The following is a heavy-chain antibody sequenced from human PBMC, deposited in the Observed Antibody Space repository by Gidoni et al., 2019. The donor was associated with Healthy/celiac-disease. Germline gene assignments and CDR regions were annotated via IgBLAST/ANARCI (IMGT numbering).Heavy chain of an antibody. J-gene: IGHJ4*02. D-gene: IGHD2-15*01. V-gene: IGHV3-7*01. CDR3: ARAAGGGKVFDY. CDR1: GFTFSSYW. CDR2: IKQDGSEK. Sequence: EVQLVESGGGLVQPGGSLRLSCAASGFTFSSYWRGWVRQAPGKGLAWVANIKQDGSEKYYVDSVKGRFTISRDNAKNSLYLQMNSLRAEDTAVYYCARAAGGGKVFDYWGQGTLVTVSS.